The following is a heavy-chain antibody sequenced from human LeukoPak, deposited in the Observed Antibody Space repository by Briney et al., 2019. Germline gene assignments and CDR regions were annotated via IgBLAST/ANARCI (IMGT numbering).Heavy chain of an antibody. CDR2: VRTDGGET. CDR1: GFTFSDYW. Sequence: PGGSLRLSCTASGFTFSDYWMHWVRQAPGKGLVWVSRVRTDGGETNYVDSVKGRFSISRDNARNTLYLIMTSLRADDTAIYYCARNLAGSETSDFDSWGQGTLVTVSS. CDR3: ARNLAGSETSDFDS. J-gene: IGHJ4*02. V-gene: IGHV3-74*01. D-gene: IGHD1-14*01.